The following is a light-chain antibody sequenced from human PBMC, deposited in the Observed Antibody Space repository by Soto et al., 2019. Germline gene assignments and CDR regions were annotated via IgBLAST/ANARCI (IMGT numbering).Light chain of an antibody. CDR1: SSDVGRYNY. Sequence: QSVLTQPASVSGSPGQSITISCTGTSSDVGRYNYVSWYQQYPGRAPKLIIYEVTNRPSGVSDRFSGSKSGNVASLTISGLQAADAADYYCGSYTSTYVRISGTGTKVTVL. CDR2: EVT. J-gene: IGLJ1*01. V-gene: IGLV2-14*01. CDR3: GSYTSTYVRI.